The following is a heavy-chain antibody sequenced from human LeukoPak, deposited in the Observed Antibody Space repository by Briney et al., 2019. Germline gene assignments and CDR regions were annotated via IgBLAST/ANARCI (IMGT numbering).Heavy chain of an antibody. CDR3: AREDI. CDR2: IYYTGLT. V-gene: IGHV4-30-4*08. J-gene: IGHJ3*02. CDR1: GGSITGSDYY. Sequence: SQTLSLTCTVSGGSITGSDYYWSWIRQPPGKGLEWIGYIYYTGLTYSTPSLKSRVTISIDTSKNQLFLNLNSVTAADTAVYYCAREDIWGQGIMVTVSS.